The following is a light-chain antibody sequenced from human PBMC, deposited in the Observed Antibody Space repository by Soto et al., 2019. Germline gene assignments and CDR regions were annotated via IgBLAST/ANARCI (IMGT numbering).Light chain of an antibody. CDR2: RTS. CDR1: QGIGDT. CDR3: QQYNNWPRAT. J-gene: IGKJ4*01. Sequence: EIIMTQSPSTLSVSPGEGVTLSCRASQGIGDTLAWYQHKPGQTPRLLMFRTSSRATGFPARFSGSGSGTEFNLTISSLQSEDFGVYYCQQYNNWPRATFGGGTKVDIK. V-gene: IGKV3-15*01.